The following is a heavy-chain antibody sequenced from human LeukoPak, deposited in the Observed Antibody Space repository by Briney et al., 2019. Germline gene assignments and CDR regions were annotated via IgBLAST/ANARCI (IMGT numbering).Heavy chain of an antibody. CDR2: IYYSGST. CDR3: ARGPSSGSYFLDY. D-gene: IGHD1-26*01. CDR1: GGSISSYY. J-gene: IGHJ4*02. Sequence: PSETLSLTCAVSGGSISSYYWSWIRQPPGKGLEWIGYIYYSGSTNYSPSLKSRVTISVDTSKNQFSLKLSSVTAADTAVYYCARGPSSGSYFLDYWGQGTLVTVSS. V-gene: IGHV4-59*01.